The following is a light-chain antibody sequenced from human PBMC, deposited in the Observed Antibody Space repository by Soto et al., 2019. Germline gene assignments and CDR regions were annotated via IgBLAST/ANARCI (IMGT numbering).Light chain of an antibody. CDR2: LGS. J-gene: IGKJ4*01. V-gene: IGKV2-28*01. CDR3: MQGLQTPT. Sequence: IVMTQSPLSLPVTPGEPASISCRSSQSLLHSNGYTYLDWYLKKPGQSPQLLIYLGSNRASGVPDRFSGRGSGTDFTLKISRVEAEDGGVYYCMQGLQTPTFGGGPNLEIK. CDR1: QSLLHSNGYTY.